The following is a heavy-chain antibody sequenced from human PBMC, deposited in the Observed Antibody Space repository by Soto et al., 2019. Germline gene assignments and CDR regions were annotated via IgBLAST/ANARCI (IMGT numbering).Heavy chain of an antibody. CDR2: INPSGGST. Sequence: QVQLVQSGAEVKKPGASVKVSCKASGYTFTSYYMHWVRQAPGQGLEWMGIINPSGGSTSYAQKFQGRVTMTRDTSTSTVYMELSSLRSEDTAVYYCAREGRNWNYPPEANFDYWGQGTLVTVSS. CDR1: GYTFTSYY. V-gene: IGHV1-46*01. J-gene: IGHJ4*02. D-gene: IGHD1-7*01. CDR3: AREGRNWNYPPEANFDY.